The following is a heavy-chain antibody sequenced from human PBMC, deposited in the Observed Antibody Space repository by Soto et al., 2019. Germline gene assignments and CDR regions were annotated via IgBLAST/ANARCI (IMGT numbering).Heavy chain of an antibody. Sequence: SETLSLTSTVSGGYISSYYWSWIRQPPGKGLEWIGYIYYSGSTNYNPSLKSRVTISVDTSKNQFSLKLSSVTAADTAVYYCARVLYDFWSGYRPLPYYYYGMDVWGQGTTVTVSS. CDR3: ARVLYDFWSGYRPLPYYYYGMDV. CDR1: GGYISSYY. CDR2: IYYSGST. V-gene: IGHV4-59*01. J-gene: IGHJ6*02. D-gene: IGHD3-3*01.